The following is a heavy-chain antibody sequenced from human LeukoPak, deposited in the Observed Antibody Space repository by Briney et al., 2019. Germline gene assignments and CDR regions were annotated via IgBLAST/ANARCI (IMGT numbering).Heavy chain of an antibody. J-gene: IGHJ5*02. Sequence: PGGSLRLSCAASGFTFSSYGMHWVRQAPGKGLEWVAFIRYDGSNKYYADSVKGRFTISRDNSKNTLYLQMNSLRAEDTAVYYCARDLRTLSLTTTVSWFDPWGQGTLVTVSS. CDR1: GFTFSSYG. V-gene: IGHV3-30*02. CDR2: IRYDGSNK. CDR3: ARDLRTLSLTTTVSWFDP. D-gene: IGHD4-11*01.